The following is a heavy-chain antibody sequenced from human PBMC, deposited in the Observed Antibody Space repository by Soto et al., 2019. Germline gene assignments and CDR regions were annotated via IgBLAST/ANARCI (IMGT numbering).Heavy chain of an antibody. CDR1: GFTFSTYA. CDR3: AKDGGGYNYGYVMLDKYYYGMDV. J-gene: IGHJ6*02. Sequence: QVQLVESGGGVVQPGRSLRLSCAASGFTFSTYAMHWVRQAPGKGLEWVAVISYDGTNKYYVDSVRGRFTISRDNSKNTLFLQMNSLRAEDTAVYYCAKDGGGYNYGYVMLDKYYYGMDVWGQGTTVTVSS. V-gene: IGHV3-30-3*01. CDR2: ISYDGTNK. D-gene: IGHD5-18*01.